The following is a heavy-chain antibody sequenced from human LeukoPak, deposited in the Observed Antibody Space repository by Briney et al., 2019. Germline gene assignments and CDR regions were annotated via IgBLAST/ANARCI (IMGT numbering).Heavy chain of an antibody. Sequence: GGSLRLSCAASGFTFSNYAMHWVRQAPGKGLEYVSAISSNGGNTFYANSVKGRFTISRDNSKNTLYLQMNSLRAEDTAVYYCAKEKVQLEYDFWSGYYDLWGQGTLVTVSS. D-gene: IGHD3-3*01. CDR2: ISSNGGNT. CDR1: GFTFSNYA. V-gene: IGHV3-64*01. CDR3: AKEKVQLEYDFWSGYYDL. J-gene: IGHJ5*02.